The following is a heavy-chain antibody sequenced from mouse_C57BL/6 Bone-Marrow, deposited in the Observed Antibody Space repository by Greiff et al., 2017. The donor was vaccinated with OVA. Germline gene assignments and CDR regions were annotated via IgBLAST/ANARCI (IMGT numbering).Heavy chain of an antibody. V-gene: IGHV5-17*01. CDR1: GFTFSDYG. Sequence: EVMLVESGGGLVKPGGSLKLSCAASGFTFSDYGMHWVRQAPEKGLEWVAYISSGSSTIHYADTVKGRFTISRDNAKNTLFLQMTRLRSEDTAMYYCARGDGYYGYFDVWGTGTTVTVSS. CDR2: ISSGSSTI. J-gene: IGHJ1*03. CDR3: ARGDGYYGYFDV. D-gene: IGHD2-3*01.